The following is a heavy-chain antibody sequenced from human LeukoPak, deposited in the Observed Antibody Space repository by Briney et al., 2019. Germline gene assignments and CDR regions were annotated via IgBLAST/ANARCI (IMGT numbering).Heavy chain of an antibody. CDR2: INSDGSST. D-gene: IGHD2-2*01. Sequence: GGSLRLSCAASGFTFSSYWMHWVRQAPGKGLVWVSRINSDGSSTSYADSVKGRFTISRDNAKNTLYLQMNSLRAEDTAVYYCVRAPIPKPPHYWGPGTLVTPSS. CDR3: VRAPIPKPPHY. J-gene: IGHJ4*01. CDR1: GFTFSSYW. V-gene: IGHV3-74*01.